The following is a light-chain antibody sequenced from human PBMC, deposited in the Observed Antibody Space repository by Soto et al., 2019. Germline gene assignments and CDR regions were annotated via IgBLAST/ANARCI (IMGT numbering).Light chain of an antibody. CDR3: QQRYGGPPWT. Sequence: EIVLTQSPATLSLSPGERATLSCRASQSISTYLAWYQQKPGQAPRLLIYDASHRATGIPTRFSASGSGTDFSLTITSLEPEDFATYYCQQRYGGPPWTFGQGTKVEIK. CDR2: DAS. J-gene: IGKJ1*01. V-gene: IGKV3-11*01. CDR1: QSISTY.